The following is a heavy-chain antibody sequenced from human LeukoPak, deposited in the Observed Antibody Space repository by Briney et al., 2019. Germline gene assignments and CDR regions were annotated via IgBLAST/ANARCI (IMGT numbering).Heavy chain of an antibody. J-gene: IGHJ4*02. D-gene: IGHD3-10*01. V-gene: IGHV4-59*01. CDR1: GGSISSYY. Sequence: SETLSLTCTVSGGSISSYYWSWIRQPPGKGLEWIGYIYYSGSTNYNPSLKSRVTISEDTSKNQISLKLTSVTAADTAVYYCARAGSLVTPPPLWGQGTLVTVSS. CDR2: IYYSGST. CDR3: ARAGSLVTPPPL.